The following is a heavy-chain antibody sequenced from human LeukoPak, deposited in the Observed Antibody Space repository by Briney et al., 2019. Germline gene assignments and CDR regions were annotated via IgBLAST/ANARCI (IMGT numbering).Heavy chain of an antibody. CDR3: AKARAGYSGSYFDY. Sequence: GGSLRLSCAASGFTFSSYGMSWVRQAPGKGLEWVSAISGSGGSTYYADSVKGRFTISRDNSKNTLYLQMNSLRAEDTAVYYGAKARAGYSGSYFDYWGQGTLVTVSS. CDR1: GFTFSSYG. V-gene: IGHV3-23*01. J-gene: IGHJ4*02. D-gene: IGHD1-26*01. CDR2: ISGSGGST.